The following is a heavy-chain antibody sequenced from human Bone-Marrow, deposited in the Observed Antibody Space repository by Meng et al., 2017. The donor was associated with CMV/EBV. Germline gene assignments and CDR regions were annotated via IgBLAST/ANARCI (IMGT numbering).Heavy chain of an antibody. CDR2: INPNSGGT. D-gene: IGHD1-26*01. CDR1: GGTFSSYA. CDR3: ARQTPSLGATPHLDY. V-gene: IGHV1-2*02. J-gene: IGHJ4*02. Sequence: ASVKVSCKASGGTFSSYAISWVRQAPGQGLEWMGWINPNSGGTNYAQKFQGRVTMTRDTSISTAYMELSRLRSDDTAVYYCARQTPSLGATPHLDYWGQGTLVTFSS.